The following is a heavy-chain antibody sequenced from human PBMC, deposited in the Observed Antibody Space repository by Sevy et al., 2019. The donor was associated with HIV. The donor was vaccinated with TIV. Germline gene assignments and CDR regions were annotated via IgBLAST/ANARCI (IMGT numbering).Heavy chain of an antibody. J-gene: IGHJ4*02. CDR3: ARCRVVAADYYFDY. CDR2: ISSRRSYT. D-gene: IGHD1-26*01. V-gene: IGHV3-11*06. Sequence: GGSLRLSCAASGFTFSDYYMTWIRQAPGKGLELISYISSRRSYTNYADSVKGRFTISRDNAKNSLYLQMNSLRAEDAAVYYCARCRVVAADYYFDYWGRGTLVTVSS. CDR1: GFTFSDYY.